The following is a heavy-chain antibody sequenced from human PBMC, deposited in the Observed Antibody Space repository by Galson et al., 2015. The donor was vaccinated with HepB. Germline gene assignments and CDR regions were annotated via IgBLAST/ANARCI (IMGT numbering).Heavy chain of an antibody. CDR3: ARDRGDYVPLHAFDI. CDR1: GFTFSSYG. CDR2: IWYDGSNK. J-gene: IGHJ3*02. V-gene: IGHV3-33*01. D-gene: IGHD4-17*01. Sequence: SLRLSCAASGFTFSSYGMHWVRQAPGKGLEWVAVIWYDGSNKYYADSVKGRFTISRDNSKNTLYLQMNSLRAEDTAVYYCARDRGDYVPLHAFDIWGQGTMVTVSS.